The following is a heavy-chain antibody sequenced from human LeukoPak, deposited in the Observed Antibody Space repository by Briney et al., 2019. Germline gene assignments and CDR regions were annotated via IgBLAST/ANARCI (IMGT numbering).Heavy chain of an antibody. V-gene: IGHV5-51*01. CDR2: IYPGDSDT. D-gene: IGHD1-26*01. J-gene: IGHJ5*02. CDR3: ARQGGSYFNWFDP. Sequence: GESLKISCKGSGYTFTNYWISWVRQMPGKGLEFMGIIYPGDSDTRYSPSFQGQVTISVDKSINTAYLQWSSLKASDTAMYYCARQGGSYFNWFDPWGQGTLVTVSS. CDR1: GYTFTNYW.